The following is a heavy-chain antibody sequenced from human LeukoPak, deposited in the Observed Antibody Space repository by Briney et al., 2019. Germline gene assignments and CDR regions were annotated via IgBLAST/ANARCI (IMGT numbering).Heavy chain of an antibody. J-gene: IGHJ4*02. D-gene: IGHD5-12*01. CDR1: GVTFSSYG. CDR3: TTKVIRGNSGDDYDD. V-gene: IGHV3-30*03. CDR2: ISTDGNDK. Sequence: GGSLRLSCAASGVTFSSYGMHWVRQAPGKGLEWVALISTDGNDKLYGDSVKGRFTISRDDSKSTLYLQMNSLRAEDTAVYYCTTKVIRGNSGDDYDDWGQGTLVTVSS.